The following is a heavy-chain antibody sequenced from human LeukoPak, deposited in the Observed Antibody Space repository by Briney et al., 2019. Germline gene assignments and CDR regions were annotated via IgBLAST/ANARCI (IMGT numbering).Heavy chain of an antibody. CDR2: IYYSGRT. V-gene: IGHV4-39*01. CDR1: GGSISSYY. CDR3: ARRAASAGYFDY. D-gene: IGHD6-13*01. J-gene: IGHJ4*02. Sequence: SETLSLTCTVSGGSISSYYWGWIRQPPGKGLEWIGTIYYSGRTYYNPSLKSRVTISVDMSKSQFSLNLSSVTAADTAVYYCARRAASAGYFDYWGQGTLVTVSS.